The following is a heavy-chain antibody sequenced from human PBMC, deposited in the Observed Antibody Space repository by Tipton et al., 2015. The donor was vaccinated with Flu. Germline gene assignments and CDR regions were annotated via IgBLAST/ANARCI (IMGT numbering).Heavy chain of an antibody. J-gene: IGHJ3*02. V-gene: IGHV1-18*01. Sequence: QLVQSGAEVKKPGASVKVSCKASGYTFTSYGISWVRQAPGQGLEWMGWIIAYNGNTNYAQKLQGRVTMTTDTSTSTAYMELSSLRSEDTAVYYCARERAQQLVLDDAFDIWGQGTMVTVSS. CDR3: ARERAQQLVLDDAFDI. CDR1: GYTFTSYG. CDR2: IIAYNGNT. D-gene: IGHD6-13*01.